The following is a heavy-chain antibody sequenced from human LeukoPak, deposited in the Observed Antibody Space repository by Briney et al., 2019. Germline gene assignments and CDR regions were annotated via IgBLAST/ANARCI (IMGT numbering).Heavy chain of an antibody. D-gene: IGHD2-15*01. CDR3: ARDAPIVVVVAEGNWFDP. Sequence: RASVKVSCKVSGYTLTELSMHWVRQAPGKGLEWMGGFDPEDGETIYAQKFQGRVTMTEDTSTDTAYMELSSLRSDDTAVYCCARDAPIVVVVAEGNWFDPWGQGTLVTVSS. CDR1: GYTLTELS. J-gene: IGHJ5*02. CDR2: FDPEDGET. V-gene: IGHV1-24*01.